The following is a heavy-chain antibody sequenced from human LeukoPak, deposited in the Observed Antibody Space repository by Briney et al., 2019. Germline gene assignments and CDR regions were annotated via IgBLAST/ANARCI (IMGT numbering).Heavy chain of an antibody. CDR1: GGSISSGGHY. D-gene: IGHD6-13*01. CDR2: IYDSRFT. Sequence: SETLSLTCTVSGGSISSGGHYWNWIRQYPGEGLEWIGCIYDSRFTYYNTSLKSRVAISVDSSENQLSLKLSSVTAADTAIYYCAGGFDSSKMAYWGQGTLVTVSP. J-gene: IGHJ4*02. V-gene: IGHV4-31*03. CDR3: AGGFDSSKMAY.